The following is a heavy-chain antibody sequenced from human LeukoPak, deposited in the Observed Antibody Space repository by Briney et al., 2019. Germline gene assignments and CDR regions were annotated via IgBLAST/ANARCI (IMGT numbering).Heavy chain of an antibody. CDR2: INPNSGGT. D-gene: IGHD3-10*02. J-gene: IGHJ3*02. V-gene: IGHV1-2*02. CDR3: AGFFVCWGENNALNM. CDR1: GYTFTGYY. Sequence: ASVKVSCKASGYTFTGYYMHWVRQAPGRGLEWMGWINPNSGGTNYAQKFQGRVTMTRDTSISTAYMELSRLRSDDTAVYYCAGFFVCWGENNALNMGAKGKMATFFS.